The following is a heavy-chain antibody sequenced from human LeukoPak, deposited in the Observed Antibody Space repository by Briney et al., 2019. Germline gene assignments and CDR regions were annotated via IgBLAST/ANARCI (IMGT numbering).Heavy chain of an antibody. Sequence: GGSLRLSCAASGFTFSSYTMSWVRQAPGKGLEWVSAISGSGGSTYYADSVKGRFTISRDNSKNTLYLQMNSLRAEDTAVYYCVQDLDGYSYGYTYYYYYYMDVWGKGTTVTVSS. V-gene: IGHV3-23*01. CDR3: VQDLDGYSYGYTYYYYYYMDV. CDR1: GFTFSSYT. J-gene: IGHJ6*03. CDR2: ISGSGGST. D-gene: IGHD5-18*01.